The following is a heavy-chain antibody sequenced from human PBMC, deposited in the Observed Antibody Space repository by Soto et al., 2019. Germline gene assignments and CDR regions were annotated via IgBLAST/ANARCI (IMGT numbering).Heavy chain of an antibody. J-gene: IGHJ6*02. CDR1: GFTFSAFD. V-gene: IGHV3-11*06. CDR2: ISCGSTNK. Sequence: GGSLRLSCAASGFTFSAFDMRWIRQAPGKGLEWVAYISCGSTNKSYADSVRGRFTISRDNSKNTLFLQMNSLRAEDTAVYYCAKDGGGYNYGYVMLDKYYYGMDVWGQGTTVTVSS. D-gene: IGHD5-18*01. CDR3: AKDGGGYNYGYVMLDKYYYGMDV.